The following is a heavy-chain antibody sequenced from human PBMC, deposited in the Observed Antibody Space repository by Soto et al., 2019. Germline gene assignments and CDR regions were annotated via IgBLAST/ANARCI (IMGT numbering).Heavy chain of an antibody. CDR2: ISYDGSNK. CDR1: GFTFSSYA. J-gene: IGHJ4*02. V-gene: IGHV3-30-3*01. D-gene: IGHD6-19*01. Sequence: GGSLRLSCAASGFTFSSYAMHWVRQAPGKGLEWVAVISYDGSNKYYADSVKGRFTISRDNSKNTLYLQMNSLRAEDTAVYYCARDPQGGSGWYAAGGDYWGQGTLVTVSS. CDR3: ARDPQGGSGWYAAGGDY.